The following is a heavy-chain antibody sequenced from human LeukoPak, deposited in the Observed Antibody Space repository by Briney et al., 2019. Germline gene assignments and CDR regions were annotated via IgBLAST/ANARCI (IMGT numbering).Heavy chain of an antibody. CDR3: AKDRGRDGYNSFDY. CDR2: ISYDGSNK. CDR1: GFTFSSYA. D-gene: IGHD5-24*01. Sequence: GRSLRLSCAASGFTFSSYAMHWVRQAPGKGLEWVAVISYDGSNKYYADSVKGRFTISRDNSKNTLYLQMNSLRAEDTAVYYCAKDRGRDGYNSFDYWGQGTLVTVSS. V-gene: IGHV3-30*04. J-gene: IGHJ4*02.